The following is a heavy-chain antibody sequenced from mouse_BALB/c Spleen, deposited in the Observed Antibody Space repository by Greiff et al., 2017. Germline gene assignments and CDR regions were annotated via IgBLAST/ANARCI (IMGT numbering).Heavy chain of an antibody. CDR1: GYTFTSYY. D-gene: IGHD2-4*01. J-gene: IGHJ3*01. V-gene: IGHV1S81*02. CDR2: INPSNGGT. Sequence: ESGAELVKPGASVKLSCKASGYTFTSYYMYWVKQRPGQGLEWIGEINPSNGGTNFNEKFKSKATLTVDKSSSTAYMQLSSLTSEDSAVYYCARFYYDYDDGGFAYWGQGTLVTVSA. CDR3: ARFYYDYDDGGFAY.